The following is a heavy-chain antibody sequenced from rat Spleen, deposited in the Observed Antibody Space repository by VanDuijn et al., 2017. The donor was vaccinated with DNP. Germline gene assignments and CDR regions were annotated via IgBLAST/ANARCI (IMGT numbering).Heavy chain of an antibody. V-gene: IGHV3-1*01. CDR2: ISYSGGP. Sequence: EVQLQESGPGLVKPSQSLSLTCSVTAYSITTNYWGWIRKFPGNKMEYIGHISYSGGPNYNPSLKSRISITRDTSKNQFFLHLNSVTTEDSATYYCARWVWYFDYWGQGVMVTVSS. CDR3: ARWVWYFDY. J-gene: IGHJ2*01. CDR1: AYSITTNY.